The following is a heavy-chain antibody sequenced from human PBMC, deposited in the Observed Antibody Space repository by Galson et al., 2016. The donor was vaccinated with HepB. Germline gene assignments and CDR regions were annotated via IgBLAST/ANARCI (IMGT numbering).Heavy chain of an antibody. D-gene: IGHD6-19*01. CDR2: IWYDGSNK. CDR3: AMGNSGWPDY. V-gene: IGHV3-33*01. CDR1: GFTFSSYG. Sequence: SLRLSCAASGFTFSSYGMHWVRQAPGKGLEWVAVIWYDGSNKYHADFVKGRFTISRDNSKNTLYPQMNSLRAEDTAVYYCAMGNSGWPDYWGQGTLVTVSS. J-gene: IGHJ4*02.